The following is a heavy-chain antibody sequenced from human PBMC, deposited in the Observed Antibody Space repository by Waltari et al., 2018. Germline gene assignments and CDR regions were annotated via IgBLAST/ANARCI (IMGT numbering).Heavy chain of an antibody. D-gene: IGHD2-21*01. CDR3: ASVDWESPAFDI. V-gene: IGHV1-8*01. CDR2: MNPNSGNT. Sequence: QVQLVQSGAEVKKPGASVKVSCKASGYTFTSYDINWVRQATGQGLEWMGWMNPNSGNTGYAQKFQGRVTMTRNTSISTAYMELGSLRSEDTAVYYGASVDWESPAFDIWGQGTMVTVSS. CDR1: GYTFTSYD. J-gene: IGHJ3*02.